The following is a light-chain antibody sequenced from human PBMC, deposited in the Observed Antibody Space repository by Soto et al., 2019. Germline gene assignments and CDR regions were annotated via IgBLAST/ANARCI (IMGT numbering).Light chain of an antibody. Sequence: QPVLTQPPSASGTPGQRVTISCSGSSSNIGSDYVFWYQHLPGTAPKLLIYRNNQRPSGVPDRFSGSKSGTSASLAIRGLRSEDEADYYCAAWDDSLNGVVFGGGTQLTVL. J-gene: IGLJ2*01. V-gene: IGLV1-47*01. CDR1: SSNIGSDY. CDR2: RNN. CDR3: AAWDDSLNGVV.